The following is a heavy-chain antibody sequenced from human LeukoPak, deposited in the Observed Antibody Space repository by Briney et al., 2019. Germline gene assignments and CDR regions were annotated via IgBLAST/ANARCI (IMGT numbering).Heavy chain of an antibody. J-gene: IGHJ5*02. CDR3: ARHNYDFWSGYSHTGINWFDP. Sequence: PSETLSLTCTVSGGSISSGYYWGWIRQPPGKGLEWIGSIYHSGSTYYNPSLKSRVTISVDTSKNQFSLKLSSVTAADTAVYYCARHNYDFWSGYSHTGINWFDPWGQGTLVTVSS. V-gene: IGHV4-38-2*02. D-gene: IGHD3-3*01. CDR2: IYHSGST. CDR1: GGSISSGYY.